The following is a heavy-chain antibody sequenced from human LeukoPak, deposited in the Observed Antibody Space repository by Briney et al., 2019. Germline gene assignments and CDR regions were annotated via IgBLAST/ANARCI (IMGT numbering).Heavy chain of an antibody. J-gene: IGHJ4*02. V-gene: IGHV1-2*06. Sequence: ASVKVSCKASGYTFTGYYMHWVRQAPGQGLERMGRINPNSGGTNYAQKFQGRVTMTRDTSISTAYMELNRLRSDDTAVYYCARDPTYSSSSGYWGQGTLVTVSS. CDR2: INPNSGGT. CDR1: GYTFTGYY. CDR3: ARDPTYSSSSGY. D-gene: IGHD6-6*01.